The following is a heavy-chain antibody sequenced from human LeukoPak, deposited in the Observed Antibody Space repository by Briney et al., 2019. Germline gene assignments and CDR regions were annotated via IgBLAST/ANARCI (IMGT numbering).Heavy chain of an antibody. V-gene: IGHV3-23*01. CDR3: ARGGRSGWYSGDY. D-gene: IGHD6-19*01. CDR1: GFTFSSYA. CDR2: ISGSGGST. J-gene: IGHJ4*02. Sequence: PGGSLRLSCAASGFTFSSYAMSWFRQAPGKGLEWVSAISGSGGSTYYADSVKGRFTISRDNSKNTLYLQMNSLRAEDTAVYYCARGGRSGWYSGDYWGQGTLVTVSS.